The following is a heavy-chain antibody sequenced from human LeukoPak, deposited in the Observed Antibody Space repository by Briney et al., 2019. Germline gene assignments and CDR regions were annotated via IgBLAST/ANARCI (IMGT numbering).Heavy chain of an antibody. CDR1: GYTFTSYD. CDR3: ARGLPLGYCTYGVCYPPKHFDF. J-gene: IGHJ4*02. D-gene: IGHD2-8*01. Sequence: ASVKVSCKASGYTFTSYDINWMRQAPGQGLEWMGWVNPKSGNTGYKQKFQARVTITRDTSITTAYMELSSLTSDDTAVYFCARGLPLGYCTYGVCYPPKHFDFWGQGTLVTVSS. V-gene: IGHV1-8*03. CDR2: VNPKSGNT.